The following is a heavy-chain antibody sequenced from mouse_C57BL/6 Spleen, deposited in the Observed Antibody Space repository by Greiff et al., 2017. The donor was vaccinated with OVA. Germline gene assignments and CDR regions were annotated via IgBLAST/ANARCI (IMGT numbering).Heavy chain of an antibody. Sequence: DVKLVESGPGLVKPSQSLSLTCSVTGYSITSGYYWNWIRQFPGNKLEWMGYISYDGSNNYNPSLKNRISITRDTSKNQFFLKLNSVTTEDTATYYCASTTVVSFDYWGQGTTLTVSS. CDR1: GYSITSGYY. J-gene: IGHJ2*01. CDR3: ASTTVVSFDY. CDR2: ISYDGSN. V-gene: IGHV3-6*01. D-gene: IGHD1-1*01.